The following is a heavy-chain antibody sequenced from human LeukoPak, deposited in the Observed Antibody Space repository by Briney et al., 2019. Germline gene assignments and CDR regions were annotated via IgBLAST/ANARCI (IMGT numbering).Heavy chain of an antibody. D-gene: IGHD5-18*01. CDR2: IGISSGNT. CDR3: ARDHNYAFDN. CDR1: GFPFVEYS. V-gene: IGHV3-48*04. Sequence: GGSLRLSCTASGFPFVEYSMNWVRQAPGKGLEWISYIGISSGNTKYADSVKGRFTISADNAKNSLYLQMNSLRVEDTAVYYCARDHNYAFDNWGQGTLVSVSS. J-gene: IGHJ4*02.